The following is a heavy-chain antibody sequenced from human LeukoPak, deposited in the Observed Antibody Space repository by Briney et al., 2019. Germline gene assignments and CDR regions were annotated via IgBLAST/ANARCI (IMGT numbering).Heavy chain of an antibody. CDR1: GFPLSSYS. J-gene: IGHJ4*02. CDR3: VRVKGSYFDY. CDR2: ISSSGSAI. V-gene: IGHV3-48*01. Sequence: GGSLRLSCAASGFPLSSYSINWVRQAPGKGLGWVSYISSSGSAIYYVDSVKGRFTVSRDNAKNSLFLQMNSPRAEDTAVYYCVRVKGSYFDYWGQGALVTVSS. D-gene: IGHD2-15*01.